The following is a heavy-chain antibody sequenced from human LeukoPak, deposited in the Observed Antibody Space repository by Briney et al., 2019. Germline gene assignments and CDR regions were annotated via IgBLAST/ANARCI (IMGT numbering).Heavy chain of an antibody. V-gene: IGHV4-59*08. CDR3: ARWYSSCWYFSAFDI. D-gene: IGHD6-13*01. CDR2: IYYSGST. CDR1: GGSISSYY. J-gene: IGHJ3*02. Sequence: PSETLSLTCTVSGGSISSYYWSWIRQPPGKGLEWIGYIYYSGSTNYNPSLKSRVTISVDTSKNQFSLKLSSVTAADTAVYYCARWYSSCWYFSAFDIWGQGTMVTVSS.